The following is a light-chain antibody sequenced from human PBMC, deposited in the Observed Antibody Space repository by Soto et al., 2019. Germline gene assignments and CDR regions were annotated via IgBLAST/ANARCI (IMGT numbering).Light chain of an antibody. V-gene: IGKV3-15*01. CDR2: GAS. J-gene: IGKJ4*01. CDR3: QQYRHWPPLT. CDR1: QNVDRA. Sequence: EIVMTQSPATLSVSPGETATLSCRASQNVDRAVAWYQHKPGQAPRLLIVGASFRATGVPGRFRGGGSGTDFTLTISSLQSEDFAVYYCQQYRHWPPLTFGGGTAVEIK.